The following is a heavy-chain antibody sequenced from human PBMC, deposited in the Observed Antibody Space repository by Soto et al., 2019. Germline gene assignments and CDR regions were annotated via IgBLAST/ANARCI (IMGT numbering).Heavy chain of an antibody. V-gene: IGHV3-30-3*01. J-gene: IGHJ4*02. D-gene: IGHD4-17*01. CDR3: AKDRGALRWSEEHYYFDY. Sequence: PGGSLRLSCAASGFTFSSYAMHWVRQAPGKGLEWVAVISYDRSKKYYADSMKGRFTISRDNSKNTLYLQMDSLRAEDTAVYYCAKDRGALRWSEEHYYFDYWGQGALVTVSS. CDR2: ISYDRSKK. CDR1: GFTFSSYA.